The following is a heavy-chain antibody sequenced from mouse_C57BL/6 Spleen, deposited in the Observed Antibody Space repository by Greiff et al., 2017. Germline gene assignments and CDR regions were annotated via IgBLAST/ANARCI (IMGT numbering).Heavy chain of an antibody. CDR1: GYSITSGYY. Sequence: EVQLQESGPGLVKPSQSLSLTCSVTGYSITSGYYWNWIRQFPGNKLEWMGYISYDGSNNYNPSLKNRISITRDTSKNQFFLKLKSVTTEDTATYYCARDWDYDYDNYAMDYWGQGTSVTVSS. CDR3: ARDWDYDYDNYAMDY. V-gene: IGHV3-6*01. J-gene: IGHJ4*01. CDR2: ISYDGSN. D-gene: IGHD2-4*01.